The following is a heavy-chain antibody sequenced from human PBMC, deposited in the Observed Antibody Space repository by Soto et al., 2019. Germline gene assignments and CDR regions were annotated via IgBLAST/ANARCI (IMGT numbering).Heavy chain of an antibody. Sequence: EVQLVESGGGLVKPGGSLRLSCAASGFTFSSYSMNWVRQAPGKGLEWVSSISRSSDYIYYADSVKGRFTISRDNAKNSRYLQMNSLRAEDTAVYYCARDRNWNYAGYAFDIWGQGTMVTVSS. CDR2: ISRSSDYI. CDR1: GFTFSSYS. V-gene: IGHV3-21*01. CDR3: ARDRNWNYAGYAFDI. J-gene: IGHJ3*02. D-gene: IGHD1-7*01.